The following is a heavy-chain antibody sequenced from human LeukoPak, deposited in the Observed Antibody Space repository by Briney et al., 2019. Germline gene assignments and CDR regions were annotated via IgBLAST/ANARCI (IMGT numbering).Heavy chain of an antibody. V-gene: IGHV3-30-3*01. Sequence: GRSLRLSCAASGFTFSSYAMHWVRQAPGKGLEWAAVISFDGSNKYYADSVKGRFIISRDNSKNTLYLQMNSLRIEDTAVYYCARDLLDSSGWYGFYFDYWGQGTLVTVSS. CDR3: ARDLLDSSGWYGFYFDY. D-gene: IGHD6-19*01. CDR1: GFTFSSYA. J-gene: IGHJ4*02. CDR2: ISFDGSNK.